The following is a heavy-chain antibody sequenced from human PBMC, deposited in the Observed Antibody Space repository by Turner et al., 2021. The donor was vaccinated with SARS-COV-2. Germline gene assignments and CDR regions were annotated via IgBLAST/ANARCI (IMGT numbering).Heavy chain of an antibody. CDR2: ISRSGSTI. V-gene: IGHV3-48*03. CDR1: GFTFSSYE. CDR3: ARDYPWDTAMAHQGGGFDY. Sequence: EVQLVESGGGLVQPGGSLRVSCAASGFTFSSYEMNWVRQAPGKGLDWVSYISRSGSTIYYADSVKGRFTISRDNAKNSLYLQMNTLRAEDTAVYYCARDYPWDTAMAHQGGGFDYWGQGTLVTVSS. J-gene: IGHJ4*02. D-gene: IGHD5-18*01.